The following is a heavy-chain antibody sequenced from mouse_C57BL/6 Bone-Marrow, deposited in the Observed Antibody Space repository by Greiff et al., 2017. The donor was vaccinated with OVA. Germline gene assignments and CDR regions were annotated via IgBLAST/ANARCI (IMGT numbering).Heavy chain of an antibody. J-gene: IGHJ1*03. Sequence: QVQLKESGAELVRPGTSVKVSCKASGYAFTNYLIEWVKQRPGQGLEWIGVINPGSGGTNYNEKFKGKATLTADKSSSTAYMQLSSLTSEDSAVYFCARWGYYGSSSYWYFDVWGTGTTVTVSS. D-gene: IGHD1-1*01. V-gene: IGHV1-54*01. CDR2: INPGSGGT. CDR3: ARWGYYGSSSYWYFDV. CDR1: GYAFTNYL.